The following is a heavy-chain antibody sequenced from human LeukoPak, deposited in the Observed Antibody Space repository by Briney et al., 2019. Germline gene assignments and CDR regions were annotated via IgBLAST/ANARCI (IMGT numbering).Heavy chain of an antibody. J-gene: IGHJ4*02. V-gene: IGHV1-46*01. CDR1: GYTFTSYY. D-gene: IGHD1-1*01. CDR3: ARILTTGTTDY. CDR2: INSSGGST. Sequence: ASVKVSCKASGYTFTSYYMHWVRQAPGQGLEWMGIINSSGGSTSYAQKFQGRVTMTRDTSTSTVYMELSSLRSEDTAVYYCARILTTGTTDYWGQGTLVTVSS.